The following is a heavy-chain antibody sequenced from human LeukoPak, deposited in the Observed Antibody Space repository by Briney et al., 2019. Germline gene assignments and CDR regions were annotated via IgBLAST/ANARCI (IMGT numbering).Heavy chain of an antibody. CDR3: AKEREMATIFLDH. J-gene: IGHJ4*02. CDR2: ISSSGST. V-gene: IGHV3-11*01. CDR1: GFTFSDYY. D-gene: IGHD5-24*01. Sequence: GGSLRLSCAASGFTFSDYYMSWIRQAPGKGLEWVSYISSSGSTYYADSVKGRFTISRDNSKNTLYLQMNSLRAEDTAVYYCAKEREMATIFLDHWGQGTLVTVSS.